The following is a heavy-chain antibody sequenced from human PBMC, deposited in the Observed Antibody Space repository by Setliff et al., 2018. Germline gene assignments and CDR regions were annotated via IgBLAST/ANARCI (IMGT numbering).Heavy chain of an antibody. CDR1: GESFSNYY. CDR3: RYWSGYYNNDY. J-gene: IGHJ4*02. D-gene: IGHD3-3*01. CDR2: INHSGST. V-gene: IGHV4-34*01. Sequence: SSETLSLTCSVYGESFSNYYWGWIRQSPGKGLEWIGEINHSGSTNYNPSLKSRLTISVDASTNQFSLKLYSVTAADTAVYYCRYWSGYYNNDYWGQGTLVTVSS.